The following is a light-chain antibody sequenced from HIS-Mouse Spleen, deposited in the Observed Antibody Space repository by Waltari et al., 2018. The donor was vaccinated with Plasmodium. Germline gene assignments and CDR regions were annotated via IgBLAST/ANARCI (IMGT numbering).Light chain of an antibody. CDR1: AVPTKS. J-gene: IGLJ3*02. CDR2: EDS. CDR3: YSTDSSGNHRV. V-gene: IGLV3-10*01. Sequence: SYDLTQPPPVSVSPRQTASITCSGDAVPTKSAYWYQQKSGQAPVLVIYEDSKRPSGLPERFSGSSSGTMATLTISGAQVEDEADYYCYSTDSSGNHRVFGGGTKLTVL.